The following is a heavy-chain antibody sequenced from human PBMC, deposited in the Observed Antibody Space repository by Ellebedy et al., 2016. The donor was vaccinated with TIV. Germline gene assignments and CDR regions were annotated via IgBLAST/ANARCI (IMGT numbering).Heavy chain of an antibody. CDR3: AREDTVVAASWVDY. J-gene: IGHJ4*02. CDR2: IYYSGST. D-gene: IGHD2-15*01. V-gene: IGHV4-31*03. Sequence: SETLSLTXTVSGGSISSGTYYWSWIRQPPGKGLEWIGYIYYSGSTYYNPSLKSRMTISIDTSKNQFSLKLISVTAADSAIYYCAREDTVVAASWVDYWGQGTLVTVSS. CDR1: GGSISSGTYY.